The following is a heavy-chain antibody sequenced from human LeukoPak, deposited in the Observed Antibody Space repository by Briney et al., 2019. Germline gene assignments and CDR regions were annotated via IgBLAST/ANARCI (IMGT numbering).Heavy chain of an antibody. CDR1: GFTFSSYA. CDR3: ANSWLYSGSPGDY. V-gene: IGHV3-23*01. D-gene: IGHD1-26*01. Sequence: GGSLRLSCAASGFTFSSYAMSWVRQAPGKGLEWVSAISGSGGSTYYADSVKGRFTISRDNSKNTLYLQMNSLRAEDTAVYYCANSWLYSGSPGDYWGQGTLVTVSS. J-gene: IGHJ4*02. CDR2: ISGSGGST.